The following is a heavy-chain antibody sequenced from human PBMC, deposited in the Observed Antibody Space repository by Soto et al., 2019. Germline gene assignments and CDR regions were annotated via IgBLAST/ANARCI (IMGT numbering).Heavy chain of an antibody. D-gene: IGHD1-1*01. CDR1: GYAFTTYG. J-gene: IGHJ4*02. CDR3: ARGRYGDY. CDR2: ISAHNGIT. V-gene: IGHV1-18*01. Sequence: QVHLVQSGAEVKKPGASVKVSCQGSGYAFTTYGITWVRQAPGQGLEWMGWISAHNGITNYAQKLQGRVTVTRDTSTSTAYMELMSLRYDDTAVYYCARGRYGDYWGQGALVTVSS.